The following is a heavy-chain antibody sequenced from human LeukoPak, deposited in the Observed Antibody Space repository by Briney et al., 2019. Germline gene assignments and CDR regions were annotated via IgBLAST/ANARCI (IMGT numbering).Heavy chain of an antibody. CDR3: ARWAESSDY. V-gene: IGHV3-7*05. CDR2: IKEDGSEK. CDR1: GFSFSNFW. J-gene: IGHJ4*02. Sequence: GGSLRLSCAASGFSFSNFWMSWVRQAPGKGLEWVANIKEDGSEKYYVDSVKGRFTISRDNAKNSLYLQMNSLRAEDTAVYYCARWAESSDYWGQGALVTVSS.